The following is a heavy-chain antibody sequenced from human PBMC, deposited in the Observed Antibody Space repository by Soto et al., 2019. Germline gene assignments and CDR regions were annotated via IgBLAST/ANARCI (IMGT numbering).Heavy chain of an antibody. CDR2: IYPGDSNT. CDR1: GYRFTSYW. J-gene: IGHJ4*02. D-gene: IGHD6-19*01. V-gene: IGHV5-51*01. Sequence: EVQLVQSGAEVKKPGESLKISCKGSGYRFTSYWIGWVRQMPGRGLEWMGIIYPGDSNTRYSPSFQGQVTISADKSINTAYLQWSSLKASDTAMYYCATHDEYRSGWPDDFDYWGQGTLVTVSS. CDR3: ATHDEYRSGWPDDFDY.